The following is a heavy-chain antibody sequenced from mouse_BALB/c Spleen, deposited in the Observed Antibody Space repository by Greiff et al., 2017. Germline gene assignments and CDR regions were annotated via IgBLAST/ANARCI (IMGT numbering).Heavy chain of an antibody. D-gene: IGHD2-14*01. CDR3: AREVRLAY. V-gene: IGHV5-6-5*01. Sequence: EVQLVESGGGLVKPGGSLKLSCAASGFTFSSYAMSWVRQTPEKRLEWVASISSGGSTYYPDSVKGRFTISRDNAKNTLYLQMSSLKSEDTAMYYCAREVRLAYWGQGTLVTVSA. CDR1: GFTFSSYA. CDR2: ISSGGST. J-gene: IGHJ3*01.